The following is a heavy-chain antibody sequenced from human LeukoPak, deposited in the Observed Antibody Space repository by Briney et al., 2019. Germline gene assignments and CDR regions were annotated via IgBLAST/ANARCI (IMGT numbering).Heavy chain of an antibody. CDR3: ARDVPPCNGVKCYGMDV. J-gene: IGHJ6*02. CDR2: IYYSGST. V-gene: IGHV4-39*07. Sequence: PSETLSLTCTVSGGSISSSSYYWGWIRQPPGKGLEWIGSIYYSGSTYYNPSLKSRVTISVDTSKNQFSLKLSSVTAADTAVYYCARDVPPCNGVKCYGMDVWGQGTTVTVSS. D-gene: IGHD2-8*01. CDR1: GGSISSSSYY.